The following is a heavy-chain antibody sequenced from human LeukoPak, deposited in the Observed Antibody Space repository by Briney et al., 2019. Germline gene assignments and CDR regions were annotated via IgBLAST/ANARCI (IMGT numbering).Heavy chain of an antibody. CDR2: VRHSGST. D-gene: IGHD3-10*01. V-gene: IGHV4-34*01. CDR3: AGATATGTGRAFHY. Sequence: PSETLSLTCAVYGESITAYYWTWIRQPPGKRLEWIGEVRHSGSTNYHPSLKSRVTMSVDMSKNQFSLKLNSVTAADTAVYYCAGATATGTGRAFHYWAQGNLVPVSS. J-gene: IGHJ4*02. CDR1: GESITAYY.